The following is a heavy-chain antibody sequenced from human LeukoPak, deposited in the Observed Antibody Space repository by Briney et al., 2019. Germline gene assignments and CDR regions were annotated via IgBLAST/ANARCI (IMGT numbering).Heavy chain of an antibody. D-gene: IGHD6-13*01. CDR2: IYPGDSDI. CDR1: GYIFTCYW. CDR3: ARQGGAAAGFHY. V-gene: IGHV5-51*01. J-gene: IGHJ4*02. Sequence: GASLNISCTSSGYIFTCYWIGWVRHMPAKGLSLRGIIYPGDSDITYTPSFQGHVTISADKSISTAYLQWSSLKASATAMYYCARQGGAAAGFHYWGQGTLVTVSS.